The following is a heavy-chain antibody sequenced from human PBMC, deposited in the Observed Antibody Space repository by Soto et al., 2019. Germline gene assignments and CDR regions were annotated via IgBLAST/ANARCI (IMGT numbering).Heavy chain of an antibody. CDR1: GFSCSKFA. J-gene: IGHJ4*02. CDR3: TKDAVPGDGLWLVAD. Sequence: DVQLLESGGGLVHPGGSLRLSCAASGFSCSKFAMIWVRQAPGKGQEWVSGITGSGGTIEYAASVKGRFTISRDNSKNTVYLQMNSLRAEDTALYYCTKDAVPGDGLWLVADWGQGTLVTVS. D-gene: IGHD2-21*02. CDR2: ITGSGGTI. V-gene: IGHV3-23*01.